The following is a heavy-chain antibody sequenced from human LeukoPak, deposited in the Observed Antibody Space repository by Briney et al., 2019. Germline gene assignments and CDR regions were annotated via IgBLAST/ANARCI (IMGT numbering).Heavy chain of an antibody. CDR3: ARDPLYYYDSSSSGHVPQPNWLDP. Sequence: ASVEVSCKASGYTFTSYYIHWVRQAPGQGLEWMGIINPSGGSASYAQQFQGRVTMTRDTSTSTVYMELSSLRSEDTAVYYCARDPLYYYDSSSSGHVPQPNWLDPWGQGTLVTVSS. V-gene: IGHV1-46*01. J-gene: IGHJ5*02. D-gene: IGHD3-22*01. CDR2: INPSGGSA. CDR1: GYTFTSYY.